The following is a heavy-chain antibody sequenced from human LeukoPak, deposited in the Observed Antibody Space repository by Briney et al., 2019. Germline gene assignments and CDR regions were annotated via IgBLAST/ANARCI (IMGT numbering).Heavy chain of an antibody. CDR2: IGSSSSYT. CDR3: ARAPHYSNYGPYYYGMDV. V-gene: IGHV3-21*05. Sequence: GGSLRLSCAASGFPFSTYAMNWVRQAPGKGLEWVSCIGSSSSYTDYADSVKGRLTISRDNAKNSLYLQMNSLRAEDTAVYYCARAPHYSNYGPYYYGMDVWGQGTTVTVSS. J-gene: IGHJ6*02. CDR1: GFPFSTYA. D-gene: IGHD4-11*01.